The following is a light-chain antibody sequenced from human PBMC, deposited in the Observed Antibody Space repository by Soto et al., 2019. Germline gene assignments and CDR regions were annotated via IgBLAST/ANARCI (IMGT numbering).Light chain of an antibody. CDR1: SSDVGAYKY. Sequence: QSVLTQPPSASGSPGQSVTISCTGTSSDVGAYKYVSWYQQYPGKAPKLMIYEVTKRPSGVPDSFSGSKSGNTASLTVSGLQAEDEADYYCTSYVGNDSWVFGGGTKVTGL. J-gene: IGLJ3*02. CDR2: EVT. V-gene: IGLV2-8*01. CDR3: TSYVGNDSWV.